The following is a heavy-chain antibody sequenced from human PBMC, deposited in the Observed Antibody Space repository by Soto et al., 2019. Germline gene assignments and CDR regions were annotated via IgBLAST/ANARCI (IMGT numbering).Heavy chain of an antibody. J-gene: IGHJ2*01. D-gene: IGHD3-22*01. Sequence: QVQLQESGPGLVKPSETLSLTCSVSGGSVSNASFYWTWIRQAPGTGLEYIGYIFYTGVTNYNPSLSSRVTISLDTSKNHFSLKLNSMTAADTAVYYCVRVLDSIWYADLWGRGTLVTVSS. CDR1: GGSVSNASFY. V-gene: IGHV4-61*03. CDR3: VRVLDSIWYADL. CDR2: IFYTGVT.